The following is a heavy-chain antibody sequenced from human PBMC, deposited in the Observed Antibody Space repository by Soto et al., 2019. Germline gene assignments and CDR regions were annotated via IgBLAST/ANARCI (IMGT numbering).Heavy chain of an antibody. CDR2: IWYDGSNK. CDR3: AKQLVFPLTYYYYGMDV. D-gene: IGHD6-6*01. J-gene: IGHJ6*02. V-gene: IGHV3-33*06. CDR1: GFTFSSYG. Sequence: QVQLVESGGGVVQPGRSLRLSCAASGFTFSSYGMHWVRQAPGKGLEWVAVIWYDGSNKYYADSVKGLFTISRDNSTNTLYLQLNTMRAEDTAVYYCAKQLVFPLTYYYYGMDVWGQGTTVTVSS.